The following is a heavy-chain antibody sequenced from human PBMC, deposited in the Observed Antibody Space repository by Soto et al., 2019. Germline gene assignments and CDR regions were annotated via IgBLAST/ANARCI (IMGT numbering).Heavy chain of an antibody. CDR1: GLTFSSYA. CDR3: AKDRVQLWSYYYYGMDV. CDR2: ISGSGGST. V-gene: IGHV3-23*01. Sequence: EVQLLESGGGLVQPGGSLRLSCAASGLTFSSYAMSWVRQAPGKGLEWVSAISGSGGSTYYADSVKGRFTISRDNSKNTLYLQMNSLRAEDTAVYYCAKDRVQLWSYYYYGMDVWGQGTTVTVSS. J-gene: IGHJ6*02. D-gene: IGHD5-18*01.